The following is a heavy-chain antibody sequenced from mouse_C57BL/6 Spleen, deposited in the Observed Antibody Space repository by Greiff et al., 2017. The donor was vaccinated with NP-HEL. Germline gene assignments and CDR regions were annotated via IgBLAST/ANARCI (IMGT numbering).Heavy chain of an antibody. V-gene: IGHV1-15*01. CDR1: GYTFTDYE. D-gene: IGHD1-1*01. CDR2: IDPETGGT. CDR3: TRFRLYYYGSRGY. Sequence: VQLQQSGAELVRPGASVTLSCKASGYTFTDYEMHWVKQTPVHGLEWIGAIDPETGGTAYNQKFKGKAILTADKSSSTAYMELRSLTSEDSAVYYCTRFRLYYYGSRGYWGQGTTLTVSS. J-gene: IGHJ2*01.